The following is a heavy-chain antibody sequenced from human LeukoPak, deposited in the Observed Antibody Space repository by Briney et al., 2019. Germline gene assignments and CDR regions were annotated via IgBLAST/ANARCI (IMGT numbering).Heavy chain of an antibody. CDR3: ARVSSSWRRGPDY. CDR1: GYTLTSYG. J-gene: IGHJ4*02. D-gene: IGHD6-13*01. CDR2: ISAYNGNT. V-gene: IGHV1-18*01. Sequence: ASVKVSWKASGYTLTSYGISWVRQAPGEGLEWMGWISAYNGNTKYAQKLQGRVTMTTDTSTSTAYMELRSLRSDDTAVYYCARVSSSWRRGPDYWGQGTLVTVSS.